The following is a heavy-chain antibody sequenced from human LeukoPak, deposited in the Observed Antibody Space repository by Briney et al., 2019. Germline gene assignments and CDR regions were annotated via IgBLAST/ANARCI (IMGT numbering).Heavy chain of an antibody. CDR2: IYHSGST. D-gene: IGHD6-19*01. Sequence: SETLSLTCAVSGYPISSGYYWGWVRQPPGKGLEWIGSIYHSGSTYYNPTLKSRVTISVDTTKNQFSLKLISVTAADTAVYYCARDLTAVAGHNFDYWGQGTLVTVSS. CDR3: ARDLTAVAGHNFDY. V-gene: IGHV4-38-2*02. J-gene: IGHJ4*02. CDR1: GYPISSGYY.